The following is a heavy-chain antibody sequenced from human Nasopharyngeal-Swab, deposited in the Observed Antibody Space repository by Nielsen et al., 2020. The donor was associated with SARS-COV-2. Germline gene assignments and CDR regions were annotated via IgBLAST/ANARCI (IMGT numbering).Heavy chain of an antibody. V-gene: IGHV3-7*03. CDR1: GFTFSSYW. D-gene: IGHD3-10*01. J-gene: IGHJ6*02. CDR2: IKQDGSEK. CDR3: ARATEGGSGSYYKPTNYYYGMDV. Sequence: GESLKISCAASGFTFSSYWMSWVRQAPGKGLEWVANIKQDGSEKYYVDSVKGRFTISRDNAKNSLYLQMNSLRAEDTAVYYCARATEGGSGSYYKPTNYYYGMDVWGRGTTVTVSS.